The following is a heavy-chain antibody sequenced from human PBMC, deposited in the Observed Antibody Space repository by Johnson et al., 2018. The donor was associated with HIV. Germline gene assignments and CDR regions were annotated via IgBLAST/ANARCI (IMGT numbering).Heavy chain of an antibody. Sequence: EVQLVESGGGLVQPGGSLRLSCAASGLTFSHYPMHWVRQAPGKGLEWVAVISYDGSEKYYVDSVKGRFTISRDNAKNSLYLQMNSLRAEDTAVYYCARGPVFDIWGQGTMVTVSS. J-gene: IGHJ3*02. CDR3: ARGPVFDI. CDR2: ISYDGSEK. V-gene: IGHV3-7*01. CDR1: GLTFSHYP.